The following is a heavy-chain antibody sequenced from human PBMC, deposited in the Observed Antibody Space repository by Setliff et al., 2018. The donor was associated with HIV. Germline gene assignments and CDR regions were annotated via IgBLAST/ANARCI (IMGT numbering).Heavy chain of an antibody. V-gene: IGHV4-4*07. D-gene: IGHD2-21*02. CDR2: FYTSGST. J-gene: IGHJ4*02. CDR1: GGSINTYY. Sequence: SETLSLTCTVSGGSINTYYWSWIRQPAGKGLEWIGRFYTSGSTNYNPSLKSRVTMSVDTSKNQFSLKLSSVTAADTAVYYCARDTVGDSRVTEFDYWGQGTLVTVSS. CDR3: ARDTVGDSRVTEFDY.